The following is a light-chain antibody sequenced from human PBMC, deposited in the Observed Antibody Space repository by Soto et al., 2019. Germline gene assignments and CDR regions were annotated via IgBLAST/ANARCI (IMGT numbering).Light chain of an antibody. CDR2: GAS. CDR1: QGVSSTY. Sequence: IVLPPSPGPLSLSTGESATLSCRASQGVSSTYLAWYQQKPGQAPRLLIFGASNRASGIPDRFSGSGSGTDFTLTISRLEPEDVAGYYCQQFGGSPITFGPGTRLEIK. J-gene: IGKJ5*01. CDR3: QQFGGSPIT. V-gene: IGKV3-20*01.